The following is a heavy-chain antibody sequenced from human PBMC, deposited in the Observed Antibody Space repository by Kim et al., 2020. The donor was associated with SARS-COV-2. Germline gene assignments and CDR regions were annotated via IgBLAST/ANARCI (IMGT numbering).Heavy chain of an antibody. CDR2: MNTDGSTT. CDR3: VRGGSRYCSGGDCYRDAFYS. D-gene: IGHD2-15*01. Sequence: GGSLRLSCAASGFSFSNYWMHWVRQAPGKGLVWVSRMNTDGSTTTYVESVEGRFTISRDNAKNTVYLQMNSLRAEDTAVYYCVRGGSRYCSGGDCYRDAFYSGGQGTTVPLS. J-gene: IGHJ6*01. CDR1: GFSFSNYW. V-gene: IGHV3-74*03.